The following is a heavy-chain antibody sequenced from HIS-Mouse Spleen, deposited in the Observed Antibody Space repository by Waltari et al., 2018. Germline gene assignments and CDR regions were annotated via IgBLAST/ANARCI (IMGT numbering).Heavy chain of an antibody. J-gene: IGHJ4*02. CDR1: GFTFSSYA. D-gene: IGHD5-12*01. Sequence: QVQLVESGGGVVQPGRSLRLSCAASGFTFSSYAMHWVRQAPGKGLEWVAVISYDGSNKYYADSVKGRFTISRDNSKNTLYLQMNSLRAEDTAVYYCARRYSGYDLGYWGQGTLVTVSS. CDR2: ISYDGSNK. V-gene: IGHV3-30*04. CDR3: ARRYSGYDLGY.